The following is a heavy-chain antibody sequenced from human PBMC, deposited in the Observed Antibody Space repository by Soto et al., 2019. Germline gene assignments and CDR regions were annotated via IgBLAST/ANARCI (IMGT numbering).Heavy chain of an antibody. V-gene: IGHV1-46*01. J-gene: IGHJ4*02. CDR2: INPSGGST. CDR3: ARDQGGYCTNGVCYNPIDY. CDR1: GYTFTSYY. Sequence: GASVKVSCKASGYTFTSYYMHWVRQAPGQGLEWMGIINPSGGSTSYAQKFQGRVTMTRDTSTSTVYMELSSLRSEDTAVYYCARDQGGYCTNGVCYNPIDYWGQGTLVTVSS. D-gene: IGHD2-8*01.